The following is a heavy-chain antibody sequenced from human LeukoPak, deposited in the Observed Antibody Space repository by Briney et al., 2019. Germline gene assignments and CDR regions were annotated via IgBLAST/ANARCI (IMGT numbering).Heavy chain of an antibody. V-gene: IGHV3-21*06. Sequence: GGSLRLSCAASGFTFSNYGMNWVRQAPGEGLEWVSSISSSSSYIYYTHSVKGRFTISRDNAKNSLYLQMNSLRAEDTAIYYCARVVTVAWSERRPGYYYMDVWGKGTTVTVSS. CDR3: ARVVTVAWSERRPGYYYMDV. CDR2: ISSSSSYI. CDR1: GFTFSNYG. J-gene: IGHJ6*03. D-gene: IGHD1-1*01.